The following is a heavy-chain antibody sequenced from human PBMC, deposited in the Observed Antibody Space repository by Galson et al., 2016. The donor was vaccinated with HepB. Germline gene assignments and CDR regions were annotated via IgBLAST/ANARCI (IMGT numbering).Heavy chain of an antibody. CDR3: ARAPRGFGDFFMDS. Sequence: SLRLSCAASGFTFSTYVMTWVRQAPGKGLGWVSGISGSGDSIYYADSVKGRFTISRDNSKNTLYLQMNSLRAEDTALYYCARAPRGFGDFFMDSWGQGTLVTVSS. J-gene: IGHJ4*02. CDR2: ISGSGDSI. V-gene: IGHV3-23*01. D-gene: IGHD3-10*01. CDR1: GFTFSTYV.